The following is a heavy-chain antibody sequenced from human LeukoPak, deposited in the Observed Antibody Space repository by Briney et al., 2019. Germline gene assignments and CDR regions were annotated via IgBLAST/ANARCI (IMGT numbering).Heavy chain of an antibody. CDR2: ISSSSSYI. J-gene: IGHJ4*02. CDR1: GVTVSSNY. Sequence: GGSLRLSCAASGVTVSSNYMSWVRQAPGKGLEWVSSISSSSSYIYYADSVKGRFTISRDNAKNSLYLQMNSLRAEDTAVYYCARDERYDSSGYYHGGYWGQGTLVTVSS. D-gene: IGHD3-22*01. V-gene: IGHV3-21*01. CDR3: ARDERYDSSGYYHGGY.